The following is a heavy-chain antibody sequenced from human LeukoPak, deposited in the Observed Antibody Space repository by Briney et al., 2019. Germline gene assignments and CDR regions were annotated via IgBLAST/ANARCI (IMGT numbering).Heavy chain of an antibody. CDR2: ISYDGSNK. J-gene: IGHJ3*02. CDR3: ARNYDRSGYVGAFDI. CDR1: GFTFSSYA. V-gene: IGHV3-30*04. D-gene: IGHD3-22*01. Sequence: PGRSLRLSCAASGFTFSSYAMHWVRQAPGKGLEWVAVISYDGSNKYYADSVKGRFTISRDNSKNTLYLQVNSLRAEDTAVYYCARNYDRSGYVGAFDIWGQGTMVTVSS.